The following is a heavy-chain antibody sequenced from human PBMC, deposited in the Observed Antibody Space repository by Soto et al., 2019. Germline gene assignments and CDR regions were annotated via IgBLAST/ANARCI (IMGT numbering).Heavy chain of an antibody. CDR2: INAGNGNT. J-gene: IGHJ4*02. Sequence: QVQLVQSGAEVKKPGASVKVSCKASGYTFTSYAMHWVRQAPGQRLEWMGWINAGNGNTKYSQKFQGRVTITRDTSASTAYMELSSLRSEDTAVYYCARSRGFGYSPFDYWGQGTLATVSS. CDR1: GYTFTSYA. V-gene: IGHV1-3*01. CDR3: ARSRGFGYSPFDY. D-gene: IGHD3-10*01.